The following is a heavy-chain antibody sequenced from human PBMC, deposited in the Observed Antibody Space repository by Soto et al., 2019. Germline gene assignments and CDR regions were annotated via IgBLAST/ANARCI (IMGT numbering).Heavy chain of an antibody. CDR1: GFSFTTAGMG. D-gene: IGHD6-13*01. CDR3: AHLSWAASGTRYYFDY. J-gene: IGHJ4*02. V-gene: IGHV2-5*02. Sequence: QITLKESGPTLVKPTQPLTLTCTFSGFSFTTAGMGVGWIRQPPGKALEWLALIYWDDDKRYSPSLKSRLTITKDASRNPVVLALTNMDPADTATYYCAHLSWAASGTRYYFDYWGQGTLVTVSS. CDR2: IYWDDDK.